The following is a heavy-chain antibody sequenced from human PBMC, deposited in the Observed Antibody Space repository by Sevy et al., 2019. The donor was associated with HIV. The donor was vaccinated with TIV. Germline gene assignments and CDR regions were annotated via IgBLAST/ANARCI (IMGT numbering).Heavy chain of an antibody. V-gene: IGHV5-51*01. Sequence: GGSLRLSCKGSGYSFTTYWIGWVRQMPGKGLEWMGIIYPGDSDTRYSPSFQGQVTISADKSISTAYLQWSSLKASDNGMYYCARQRWLVPDVGEDYWGQGTLVTVSS. CDR3: ARQRWLVPDVGEDY. D-gene: IGHD6-19*01. CDR2: IYPGDSDT. CDR1: GYSFTTYW. J-gene: IGHJ4*02.